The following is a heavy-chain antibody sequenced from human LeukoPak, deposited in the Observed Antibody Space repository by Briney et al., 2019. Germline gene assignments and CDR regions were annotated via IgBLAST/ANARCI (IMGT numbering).Heavy chain of an antibody. D-gene: IGHD2-21*02. CDR3: ARVHHERLRLDV. J-gene: IGHJ6*02. Sequence: SETLSLTCTVSGGSINSGDYFWSWIRQHPGKSLEWIEYIYYSESTHYNPSLKTRITISVDTSKNEFSLKPSSATAADTAVYYCARVHHERLRLDVWGQGTTGTVSS. CDR2: IYYSEST. CDR1: GGSINSGDYF. V-gene: IGHV4-31*03.